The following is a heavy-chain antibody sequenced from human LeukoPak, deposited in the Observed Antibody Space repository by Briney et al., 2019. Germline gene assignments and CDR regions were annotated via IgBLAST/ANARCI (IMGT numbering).Heavy chain of an antibody. D-gene: IGHD5-18*01. Sequence: PSETLSLTCTVSGGSLSSYYWSWVRQPPGKGLEWVGYIYYSGSTNYNPSLKSRVTISVHTSKNQFSLKLSSVTAADTAVYYCARELPFDYWGQGTLVTVS. CDR2: IYYSGST. CDR3: ARELPFDY. CDR1: GGSLSSYY. J-gene: IGHJ4*02. V-gene: IGHV4-59*01.